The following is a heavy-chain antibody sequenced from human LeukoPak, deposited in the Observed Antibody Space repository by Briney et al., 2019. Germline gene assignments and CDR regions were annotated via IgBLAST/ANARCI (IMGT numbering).Heavy chain of an antibody. J-gene: IGHJ6*03. V-gene: IGHV1-46*01. CDR1: GYTFTSYY. Sequence: GALVKVSCKASGYTFTSYYMLWARQAPGQGLEWMGIINPSGGSTSYAQKFQGRDTMTRDMSTSTVYMVLSSLRSEDTAVYYCARGYSSSWYSSWGPDYYYMDVWGKGTTATVSS. D-gene: IGHD6-13*01. CDR2: INPSGGST. CDR3: ARGYSSSWYSSWGPDYYYMDV.